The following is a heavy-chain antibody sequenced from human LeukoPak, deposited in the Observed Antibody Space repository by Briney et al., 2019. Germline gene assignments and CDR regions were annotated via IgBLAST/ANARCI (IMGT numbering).Heavy chain of an antibody. CDR3: ARDVGIGEVHWFDP. V-gene: IGHV3-21*01. Sequence: PGGSLRLSCAASGFTFSSYSMNRVRQAPGKGLEWVSSISSSSSYIYYADSVKGRFTISRDNAKNSLYLQMNSLRAEDTAVYYCARDVGIGEVHWFDPWGQGTLVTVSS. J-gene: IGHJ5*02. CDR1: GFTFSSYS. CDR2: ISSSSSYI. D-gene: IGHD3-10*01.